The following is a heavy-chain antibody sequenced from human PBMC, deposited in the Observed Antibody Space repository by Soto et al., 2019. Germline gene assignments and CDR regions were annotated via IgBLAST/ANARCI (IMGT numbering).Heavy chain of an antibody. D-gene: IGHD4-17*01. CDR1: GFAFSNYW. Sequence: EVQLVESGGGLVQPGGSLRLSCGASGFAFSNYWMDWVRQVPGRGLVWVSRINGDGSDIKYADSVKGRFTISRDNAKNTLYLQMNSLSAEDTAVYYCARDQTTGDWFDAWGQGTLVTVSS. CDR3: ARDQTTGDWFDA. V-gene: IGHV3-74*03. J-gene: IGHJ5*02. CDR2: INGDGSDI.